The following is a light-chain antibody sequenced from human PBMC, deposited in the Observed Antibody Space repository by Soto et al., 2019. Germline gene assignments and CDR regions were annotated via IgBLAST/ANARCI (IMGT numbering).Light chain of an antibody. J-gene: IGKJ2*01. V-gene: IGKV3-15*01. CDR2: GAS. CDR3: QQYNNWPPYT. CDR1: QSVSSN. Sequence: EIVMTQSPATLSVSPGERATLSCRASQSVSSNLAWYKQKPGQAPRLLIYGASTRATGTPARFSDSGSGTEFTLTISSLESEDFAVYYCQQYNNWPPYTFGQGTKVDIK.